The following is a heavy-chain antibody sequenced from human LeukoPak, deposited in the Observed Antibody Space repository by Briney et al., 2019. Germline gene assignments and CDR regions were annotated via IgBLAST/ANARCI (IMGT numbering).Heavy chain of an antibody. V-gene: IGHV1-58*02. CDR3: AAVVSDDSSGYYYALDAFDI. J-gene: IGHJ3*02. CDR1: GFTLTSSA. CDR2: IVVGSGNT. D-gene: IGHD3-22*01. Sequence: EASVKVSCKASGFTLTSSAMQWVRQARGQRLEWIGWIVVGSGNTNYAQKFQERVTITRDMSTSTAYMELSSLRSEDTAVYYCAAVVSDDSSGYYYALDAFDIWGQGTMVTVSS.